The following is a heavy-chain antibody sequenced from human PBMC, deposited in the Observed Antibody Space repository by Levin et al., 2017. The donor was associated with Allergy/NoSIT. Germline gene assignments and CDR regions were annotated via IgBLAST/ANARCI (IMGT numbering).Heavy chain of an antibody. V-gene: IGHV1-18*01. CDR3: ARDSRYYGDYVDY. CDR2: ISAHNGNT. J-gene: IGHJ4*02. CDR1: GYTFTNYG. D-gene: IGHD4-17*01. Sequence: GESLKISCKASGYTFTNYGISWVRQAPGQGLEWMGWISAHNGNTKYAQKVQGRLTMATDTSTSTAYMELRSLRSDDTAFYYCARDSRYYGDYVDYWGQGTLVTVSS.